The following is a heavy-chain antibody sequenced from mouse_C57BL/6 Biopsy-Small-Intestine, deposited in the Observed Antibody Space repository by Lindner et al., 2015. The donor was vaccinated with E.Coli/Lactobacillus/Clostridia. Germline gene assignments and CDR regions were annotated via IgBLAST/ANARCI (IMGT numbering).Heavy chain of an antibody. CDR1: GYSITSDY. V-gene: IGHV3-8*01. Sequence: VQLQESGPGLAKPSQTPSLTCSVTGYSITSDYWNWIRKFPGNKLEYMGYISYSGSTYYNPSLKSRISITRDTSKNQYYLQLNSVTTEDTATYYCARYSPYDYDERYFDVWGTGTTVTVSS. CDR2: ISYSGST. D-gene: IGHD2-4*01. CDR3: ARYSPYDYDERYFDV. J-gene: IGHJ1*03.